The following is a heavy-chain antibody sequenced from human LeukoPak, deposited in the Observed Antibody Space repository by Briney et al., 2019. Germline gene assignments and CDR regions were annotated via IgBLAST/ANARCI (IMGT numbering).Heavy chain of an antibody. V-gene: IGHV3-23*01. Sequence: GGSLRLSCAASGFTFGSYAMSWVRQAPGKGLEWVSAISGSGGSTYYADSVKRRFTISRDNSKNTLYLQMNSLRAEDTAVYYCAKVQAVAGDYWGQGTLVTVSS. CDR1: GFTFGSYA. D-gene: IGHD6-19*01. CDR3: AKVQAVAGDY. J-gene: IGHJ4*02. CDR2: ISGSGGST.